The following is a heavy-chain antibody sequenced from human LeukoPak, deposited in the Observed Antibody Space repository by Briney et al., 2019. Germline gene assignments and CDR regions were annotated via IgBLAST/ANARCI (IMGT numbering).Heavy chain of an antibody. CDR2: ISSSSSYI. CDR1: GFTFSSYS. V-gene: IGHV3-21*01. D-gene: IGHD6-13*01. CDR3: ARDPYSSSWSYGMDV. J-gene: IGHJ6*02. Sequence: PGGSLRLSCAASGFTFSSYSMNWVRQAPGKGLEWVSSISSSSSYIYCADSVKGRFTISRDNAKNSLYLQMNSLRAEDTAVYYCARDPYSSSWSYGMDVWGQGTTVTVSS.